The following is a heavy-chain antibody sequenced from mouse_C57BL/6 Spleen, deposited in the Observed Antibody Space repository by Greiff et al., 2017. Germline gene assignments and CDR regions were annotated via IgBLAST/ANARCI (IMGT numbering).Heavy chain of an antibody. J-gene: IGHJ2*01. V-gene: IGHV1-18*01. CDR1: GYTFTDYN. D-gene: IGHD1-1*01. CDR3: ARGLTTVEDGFDY. CDR2: INPNNGGT. Sequence: VQLQQSGPELVKPGASVTIPCKASGYTFTDYNMDWVKQSHGKSLEWIGVINPNNGGTIYNEKLKGKATLTVDKSSSTAYMELRSLTSEDTAVYYCARGLTTVEDGFDYWGQGTTLTVSS.